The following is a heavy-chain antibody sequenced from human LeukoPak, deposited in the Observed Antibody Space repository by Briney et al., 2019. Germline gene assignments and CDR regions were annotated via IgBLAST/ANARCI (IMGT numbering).Heavy chain of an antibody. CDR2: INHSGST. D-gene: IGHD3-22*01. Sequence: SETLSLTCAVYGGSFSGYYWSWIRQPPGKGLEWIGEINHSGSTNYNPSLKSRVTISVDRSKNQFSLKLSSVTAAVTAVYYCARVYDSSGYSDYFDYWGQGTLVTVSS. V-gene: IGHV4-34*01. CDR1: GGSFSGYY. CDR3: ARVYDSSGYSDYFDY. J-gene: IGHJ4*02.